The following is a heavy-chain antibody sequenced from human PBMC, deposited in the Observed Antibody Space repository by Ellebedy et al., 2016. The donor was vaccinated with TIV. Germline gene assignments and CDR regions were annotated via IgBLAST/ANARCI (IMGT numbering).Heavy chain of an antibody. D-gene: IGHD2-15*01. J-gene: IGHJ4*02. Sequence: ASVKVSXXASGYTFTSYAMHWVRQAPGQRLEWMGWINAGNGNTKYSQKFQGRVTITRDTSASTAYMELRSLRSDDTAVYYCARDEMGGGSCYSQWGQGTLVTVSS. CDR3: ARDEMGGGSCYSQ. CDR2: INAGNGNT. V-gene: IGHV1-3*01. CDR1: GYTFTSYA.